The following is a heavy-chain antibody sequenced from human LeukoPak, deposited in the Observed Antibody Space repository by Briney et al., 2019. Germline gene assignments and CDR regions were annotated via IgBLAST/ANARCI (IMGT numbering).Heavy chain of an antibody. V-gene: IGHV4-4*02. J-gene: IGHJ4*02. CDR1: GGSISDTNW. CDR2: VNLQGST. Sequence: SETLSLTCGVSGGSISDTNWWTWFRQPPGKGLEWIGEVNLQGSTNYNPSLKSRVTISVDTSKNQFSLKLSSVTAADTAVYYCARDLAARDFDYWGQGTLVTVSS. D-gene: IGHD2-15*01. CDR3: ARDLAARDFDY.